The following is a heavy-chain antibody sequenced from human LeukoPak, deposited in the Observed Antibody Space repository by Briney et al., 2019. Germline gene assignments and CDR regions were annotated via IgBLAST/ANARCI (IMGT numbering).Heavy chain of an antibody. V-gene: IGHV3-7*01. CDR3: ANVPRSTVSY. Sequence: GGSLRLSCAASEFSFSTNGMHWVRQTPGKGLEWVAELNEDGSVKYYVDSVKGRFTISRDNAKSLLFLQMYNLRTEDTGVYFCANVPRSTVSYWGRGTLVTVSS. J-gene: IGHJ4*02. CDR1: EFSFSTNG. CDR2: LNEDGSVK. D-gene: IGHD2-2*01.